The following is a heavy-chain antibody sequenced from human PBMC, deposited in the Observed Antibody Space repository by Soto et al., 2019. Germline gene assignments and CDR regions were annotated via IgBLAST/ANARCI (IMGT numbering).Heavy chain of an antibody. CDR2: IKSKTDDGTT. Sequence: GGSLRLSCAASGFTFSDAWMSWVRQTPGKGLEWVGRIKSKTDDGTTDYAPPVKGRFTISRDDSKATLYLQMNSLKTEDTAVYYCTTGQHYDNVWLSVLYWGQVTRVTVSS. V-gene: IGHV3-15*01. J-gene: IGHJ4*02. D-gene: IGHD3-16*01. CDR1: GFTFSDAW. CDR3: TTGQHYDNVWLSVLY.